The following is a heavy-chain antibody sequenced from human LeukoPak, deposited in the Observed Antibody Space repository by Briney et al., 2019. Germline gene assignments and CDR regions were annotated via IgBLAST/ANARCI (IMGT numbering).Heavy chain of an antibody. CDR1: GFTFSSYW. Sequence: PGGSLRLSCAASGFTFSSYWMTWVRQAPGKGLEWVASVKQDGSDKYYVDSVKGRFTVSRDNAMNSVYLQMNSLRAEDAAVYYCARDYHVWGPKDFYFDFWGRGTLVTVSS. J-gene: IGHJ4*02. CDR2: VKQDGSDK. CDR3: ARDYHVWGPKDFYFDF. D-gene: IGHD1-26*01. V-gene: IGHV3-7*01.